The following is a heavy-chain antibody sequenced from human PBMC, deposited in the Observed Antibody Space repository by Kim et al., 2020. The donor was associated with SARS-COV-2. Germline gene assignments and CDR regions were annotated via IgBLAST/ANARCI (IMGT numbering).Heavy chain of an antibody. V-gene: IGHV3-23*01. CDR3: AKDLSKSNIVVVPAARGYFQH. CDR1: GFTFSSYA. Sequence: GGSLRLSCAASGFTFSSYAMSWVRQAPGKGLEWVSAISGSGGSTYYADSVKGRFTISRDNSKNTLYLQMNSLRAEDTAVYYCAKDLSKSNIVVVPAARGYFQHWGQGTLVTVSS. CDR2: ISGSGGST. D-gene: IGHD2-2*01. J-gene: IGHJ1*01.